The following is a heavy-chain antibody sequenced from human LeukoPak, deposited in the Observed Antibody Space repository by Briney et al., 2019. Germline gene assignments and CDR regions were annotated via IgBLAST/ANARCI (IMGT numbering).Heavy chain of an antibody. D-gene: IGHD5-18*01. CDR2: ISYDGSNK. J-gene: IGHJ2*01. V-gene: IGHV3-30*03. Sequence: PGGSLRLSCAASGFTFSSYSMNWVRQAPGKGLEWVAVISYDGSNKYYADPVKGRFTISRDNSKNTLYLQMNSLRAEDTAVYYCARADSYGYWYFDLWGRGTLVTVSS. CDR1: GFTFSSYS. CDR3: ARADSYGYWYFDL.